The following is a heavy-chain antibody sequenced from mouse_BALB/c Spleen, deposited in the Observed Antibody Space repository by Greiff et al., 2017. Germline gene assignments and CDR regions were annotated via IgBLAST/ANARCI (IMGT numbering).Heavy chain of an antibody. Sequence: EVQLQESGPGLVKPSQSLSLTCTVTGYSITSDYAWNWIRQFPGNKLEWMGYISYSGSTSYNPSLKSRISITRDTSKNQFFLQLNSVTTEDTATYYCAFGNKDVMDYWGQGTSVTVSS. J-gene: IGHJ4*01. CDR1: GYSITSDYA. CDR3: AFGNKDVMDY. V-gene: IGHV3-2*02. D-gene: IGHD2-1*01. CDR2: ISYSGST.